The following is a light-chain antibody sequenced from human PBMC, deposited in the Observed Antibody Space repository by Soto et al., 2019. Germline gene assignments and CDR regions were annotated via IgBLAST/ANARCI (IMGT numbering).Light chain of an antibody. CDR1: QSVSSNN. Sequence: IMLKQSACTLSLSPGERATLSCRASQSVSSNNLAWYQQKPGQSPRLLIYGASSRARGIPDRFTGSGSGTDFILTISRLEPEDFAVYYCQQYGSSPRTFGQGTKVDIK. CDR3: QQYGSSPRT. J-gene: IGKJ1*01. CDR2: GAS. V-gene: IGKV3-20*01.